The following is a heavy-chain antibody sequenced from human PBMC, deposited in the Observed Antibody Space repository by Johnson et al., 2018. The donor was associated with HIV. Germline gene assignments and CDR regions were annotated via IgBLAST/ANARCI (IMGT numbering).Heavy chain of an antibody. J-gene: IGHJ3*02. CDR1: GFTFSSYA. CDR2: ISHDGYNE. D-gene: IGHD2-21*02. V-gene: IGHV3-30*18. Sequence: QVQLVESGGGVVQPGGSLRLSCAASGFTFSSYAMHWVRQAPGKGLEWVAVISHDGYNEDYGDSVKGRFTISRDNSKTSLYLQLSSLRAEDTAVYYCAKDLVVTAPGAFDIWGQGTMVTVSS. CDR3: AKDLVVTAPGAFDI.